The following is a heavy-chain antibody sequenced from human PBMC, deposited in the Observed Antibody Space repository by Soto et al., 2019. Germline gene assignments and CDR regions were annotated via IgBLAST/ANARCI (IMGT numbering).Heavy chain of an antibody. CDR2: INPSGGST. V-gene: IGHV1-46*01. J-gene: IGHJ6*02. Sequence: ASVKVSCKASGYTFTSYYMHWVRQAPGQGLEWMGKINPSGGSTSYAQKFQGRVTMTRDTSTSTVYMELSSLRSEDTAVYYCARGDFTNGVCYLMSDYYYYGMDVWGQGTTVTVSS. D-gene: IGHD2-8*01. CDR1: GYTFTSYY. CDR3: ARGDFTNGVCYLMSDYYYYGMDV.